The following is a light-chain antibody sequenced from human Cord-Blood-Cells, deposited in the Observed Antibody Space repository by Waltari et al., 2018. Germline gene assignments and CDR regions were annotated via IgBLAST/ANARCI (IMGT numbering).Light chain of an antibody. Sequence: EIVLTQSPGTLSLSPGERATLSCRASQSVSSSYLAWYQQKPGQAPRLLIYGASSRATGIPDRFSGSGSGTDFTLNISRLGPEDFAVYYCQQYGSSPRTFGQGTKVEIK. CDR3: QQYGSSPRT. V-gene: IGKV3-20*01. CDR1: QSVSSSY. J-gene: IGKJ1*01. CDR2: GAS.